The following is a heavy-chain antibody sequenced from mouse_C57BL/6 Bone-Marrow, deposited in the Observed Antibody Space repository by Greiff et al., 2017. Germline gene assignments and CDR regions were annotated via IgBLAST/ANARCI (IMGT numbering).Heavy chain of an antibody. CDR3: ARGTASTVVEGVYFDV. J-gene: IGHJ1*03. D-gene: IGHD1-1*01. Sequence: QVQLQQSGPELVKPGASVKISCKASGYSFTSSYIHWVKQRPGQGLEWIGWIYPGSGNTKYNEKFKGKATLTADTSSSTAYMQLSSLTSEDSAVYYFARGTASTVVEGVYFDVWGTGTTVTVSA. CDR1: GYSFTSSY. V-gene: IGHV1-66*01. CDR2: IYPGSGNT.